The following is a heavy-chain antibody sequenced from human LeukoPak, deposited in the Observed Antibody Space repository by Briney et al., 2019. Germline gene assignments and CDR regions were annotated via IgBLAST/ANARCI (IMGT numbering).Heavy chain of an antibody. Sequence: ASVKVSCKASGGTFSSYAISWVRQAPGQGLEWMGGIIPIFGTANYAQKFQGRVTITADESTSTAYMELSSLRSEDTAVYYCATPAPFGGGFDYWGQGTLVTVSS. J-gene: IGHJ4*02. V-gene: IGHV1-69*13. CDR2: IIPIFGTA. CDR1: GGTFSSYA. D-gene: IGHD3-16*01. CDR3: ATPAPFGGGFDY.